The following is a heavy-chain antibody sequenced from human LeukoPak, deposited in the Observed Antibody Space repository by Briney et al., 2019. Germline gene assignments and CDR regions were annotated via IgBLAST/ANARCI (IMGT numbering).Heavy chain of an antibody. D-gene: IGHD5-18*01. CDR3: AREALYSYGRGGPYFDY. Sequence: SETLSLTCRVSGASINSGSNYWGWIRQPPGKTLEWIGRIYSSGSTYYNPSLKSRVIIMIDTPKNHFSLTLSSVTAADTAVYYCAREALYSYGRGGPYFDYWGQGTLVTVSS. CDR2: IYSSGST. J-gene: IGHJ4*02. V-gene: IGHV4-39*02. CDR1: GASINSGSNY.